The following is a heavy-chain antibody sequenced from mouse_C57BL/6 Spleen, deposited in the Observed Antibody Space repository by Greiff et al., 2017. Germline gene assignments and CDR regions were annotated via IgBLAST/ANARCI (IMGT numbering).Heavy chain of an antibody. CDR2: IDPSDSYT. J-gene: IGHJ3*01. V-gene: IGHV1-59*01. D-gene: IGHD2-1*01. CDR1: GYTFTSYW. Sequence: VQLQQPGAELVRPGTSVKLSCKASGYTFTSYWMHWVKQRPGQGLEWIGVIDPSDSYTNYNQKFKGKATLTVDTSSSTAYMQLSSLTSEDSAVYYCASFLLSFAYWGQGTLVTVSA. CDR3: ASFLLSFAY.